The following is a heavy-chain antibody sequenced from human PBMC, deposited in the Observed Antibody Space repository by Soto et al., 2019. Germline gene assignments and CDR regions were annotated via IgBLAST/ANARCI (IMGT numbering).Heavy chain of an antibody. CDR2: ISNSFSDGNT. V-gene: IGHV3-23*01. CDR1: GFSFRNYA. J-gene: IGHJ4*02. CDR3: ANVFSPEGGNYFEY. Sequence: EVVLMESGGGMVQPGGSLRLSCAASGFSFRNYAMNWVRQAPGKGLEWVSAISNSFSDGNTHYADSVKGRFTISRDKDKNTVFLEMNMLRAADTAVYDCANVFSPEGGNYFEYWGQGTLVTVSS.